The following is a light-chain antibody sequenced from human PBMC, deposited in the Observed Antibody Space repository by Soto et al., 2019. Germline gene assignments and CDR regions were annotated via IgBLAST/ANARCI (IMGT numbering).Light chain of an antibody. J-gene: IGKJ1*01. V-gene: IGKV1-5*03. CDR2: RTS. CDR1: HSVSPW. CDR3: QQDSSSST. Sequence: DIRMTQSPSTLSASVGGRVTITCRASHSVSPWLAWYQQKPGKAPKLLIYRTSSLQNGVPARFSGRGSGTYFFLTISNLPPDYFANYYCQQDSSSSTFGQGTRVELK.